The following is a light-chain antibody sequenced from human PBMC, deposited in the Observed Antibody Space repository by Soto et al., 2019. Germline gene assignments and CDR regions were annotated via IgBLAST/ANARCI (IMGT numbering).Light chain of an antibody. CDR1: SSDVGGYNY. Sequence: SDPTQPSPVSGSLSQSAALTFTGTSSDVGGYNYVSWYLQHPGKAPKVLISDVSNRPSGISNRFSGSKSGNTASLTISGLQAEDEADYYCSSYTSIDTWVFGTGTKVTVL. CDR3: SSYTSIDTWV. CDR2: DVS. V-gene: IGLV2-14*03. J-gene: IGLJ1*01.